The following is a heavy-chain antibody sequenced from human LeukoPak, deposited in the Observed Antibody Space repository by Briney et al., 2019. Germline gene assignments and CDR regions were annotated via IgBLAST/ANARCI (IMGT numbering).Heavy chain of an antibody. J-gene: IGHJ6*02. CDR2: IYYSGST. V-gene: IGHV4-39*07. Sequence: KPSETLSLTCTVSGGSISSSSYYWGWIRQPPGKGLEWIGSIYYSGSTYYNPSLKSRVTISVDTSKNQFSLKLSSVTAADTAVYYCARLEGSSYYYGMDVWGQGTTVTVSS. CDR1: GGSISSSSYY. D-gene: IGHD6-6*01. CDR3: ARLEGSSYYYGMDV.